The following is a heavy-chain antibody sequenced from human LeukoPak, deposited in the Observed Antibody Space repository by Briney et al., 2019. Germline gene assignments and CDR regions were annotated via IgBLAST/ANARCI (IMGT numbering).Heavy chain of an antibody. CDR2: LYYSGST. CDR1: GGSISSYY. J-gene: IGHJ4*02. CDR3: AKDSTIGGYYFDY. V-gene: IGHV4-59*01. D-gene: IGHD3-10*01. Sequence: SETLSLTCTVSGGSISSYYWSWIRQPPGRGLEWIGSLYYSGSTNYNPSLRSRVTISVDTSKNQFSLKVTSVTAADTAVYFCAKDSTIGGYYFDYWGQGTLITVSS.